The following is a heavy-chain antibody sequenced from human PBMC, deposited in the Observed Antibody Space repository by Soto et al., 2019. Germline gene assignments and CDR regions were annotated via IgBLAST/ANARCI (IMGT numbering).Heavy chain of an antibody. D-gene: IGHD1-26*01. J-gene: IGHJ6*02. CDR2: INTGNGNT. CDR1: GYTFTSYA. V-gene: IGHV1-3*04. Sequence: ASVYVSCKASGYTFTSYAMDWVRQAPGQRLEWMGCINTGNGNTKYSQKFQGRVTITRDTSASTAYMELSSLRSEDTSVYYCARDRGTAGDTSYYYGMEVWGQGTTVTVSS. CDR3: ARDRGTAGDTSYYYGMEV.